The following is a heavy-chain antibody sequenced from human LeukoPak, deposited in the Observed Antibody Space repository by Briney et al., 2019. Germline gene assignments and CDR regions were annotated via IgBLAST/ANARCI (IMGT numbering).Heavy chain of an antibody. J-gene: IGHJ4*02. D-gene: IGHD4-11*01. Sequence: GGSLRLSCAASGFTFSDYYMSWVRQAPGKGLEWVAVISYDGSNKYYADSVKGRFTISRDNSKNTLYLQMNSLRAEDTAVYYCATLRNYGYWGQGTLVTVSS. CDR2: ISYDGSNK. CDR1: GFTFSDYY. CDR3: ATLRNYGY. V-gene: IGHV3-30-3*01.